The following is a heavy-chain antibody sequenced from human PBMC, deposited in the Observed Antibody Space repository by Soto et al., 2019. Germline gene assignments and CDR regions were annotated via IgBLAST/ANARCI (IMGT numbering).Heavy chain of an antibody. CDR2: VSGYNGNT. CDR1: GYTFFSYG. Sequence: ASVKVSCKTSGYTFFSYGISWVRQAPGQGLEWMGWVSGYNGNTNYAQKFQARVTMTADTSTRTAYMELRSLRSDDTAFYYCARKSSSSSWFDPWGQGTLVTVSS. D-gene: IGHD6-6*01. V-gene: IGHV1-18*01. J-gene: IGHJ5*02. CDR3: ARKSSSSSWFDP.